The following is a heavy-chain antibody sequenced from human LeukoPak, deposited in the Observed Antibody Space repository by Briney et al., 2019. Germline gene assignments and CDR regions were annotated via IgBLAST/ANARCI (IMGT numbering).Heavy chain of an antibody. V-gene: IGHV3-23*01. Sequence: GGSLRPSCAASGFTFSSYAMSWVRQAPGKGLEWVSAISGSGGSTYYADSVKGRFTISRDNSKNTLYLQMNSLRAEDTAVYYCAKFLVSVAGTDAYYYYGMDVWGQGTTVTVSS. CDR1: GFTFSSYA. J-gene: IGHJ6*02. CDR2: ISGSGGST. D-gene: IGHD6-19*01. CDR3: AKFLVSVAGTDAYYYYGMDV.